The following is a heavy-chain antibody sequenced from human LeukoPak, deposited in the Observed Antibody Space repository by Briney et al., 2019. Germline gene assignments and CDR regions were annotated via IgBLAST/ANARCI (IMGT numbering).Heavy chain of an antibody. Sequence: PGGSLRLSCAASGFTFSSYAMHWVRQAPGKGLEWVAVISYDGSNKSYADSVKGRFTISRDNSKNTLYLQMNSLRVEDTAMYYCARMIGGASGDFDNWGQGTLVTVSS. J-gene: IGHJ4*02. CDR3: ARMIGGASGDFDN. CDR2: ISYDGSNK. CDR1: GFTFSSYA. V-gene: IGHV3-30*04. D-gene: IGHD2-21*01.